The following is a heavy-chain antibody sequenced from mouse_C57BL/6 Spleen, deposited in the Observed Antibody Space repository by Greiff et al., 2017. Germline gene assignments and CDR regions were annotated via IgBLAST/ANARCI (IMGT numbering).Heavy chain of an antibody. CDR1: GYTFTSYW. Sequence: QVQLQQPGAELVRPGSSVKLSCKASGYTFTSYWMHWVKQRPIQGLEWIGNIDPSDSETHYNQKFKDKATLTVDKSSSTAYMQLSSLTSEDSAVYYCAREDLMVTTRGPMDYWGQGTSVTVSS. CDR3: AREDLMVTTRGPMDY. CDR2: IDPSDSET. V-gene: IGHV1-52*01. J-gene: IGHJ4*01. D-gene: IGHD2-2*01.